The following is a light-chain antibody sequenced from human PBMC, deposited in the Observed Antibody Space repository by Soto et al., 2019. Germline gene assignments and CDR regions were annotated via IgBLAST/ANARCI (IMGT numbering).Light chain of an antibody. CDR2: EVI. V-gene: IGLV2-14*01. CDR1: SSDVGTYDY. Sequence: QSALAQPASGSGSPGQSITISCTGSSSDVGTYDYVSWYQQHPGKAPKLILFEVINRPSGISDRFSGSKSGNTASLTISGLQSEDEAVYYCSSYTNGNTAVVFGGGTKLTVL. J-gene: IGLJ2*01. CDR3: SSYTNGNTAVV.